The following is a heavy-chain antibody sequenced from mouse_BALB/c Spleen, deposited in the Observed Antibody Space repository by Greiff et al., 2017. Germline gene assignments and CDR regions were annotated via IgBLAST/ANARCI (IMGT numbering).Heavy chain of an antibody. CDR2: INSNGGST. Sequence: EVKVEESGGGLVQPGGSLKLSCAASGFTFSSYGMSWVRQTPDKRLELVATINSNGGSTYYPDSVKGRFTISRDNSKNTLYLQMSSLKSEDTAMYYCARVPHYGSSYNYAMDYWGQGTSVTVSS. J-gene: IGHJ4*01. CDR1: GFTFSSYG. D-gene: IGHD1-1*01. CDR3: ARVPHYGSSYNYAMDY. V-gene: IGHV5-6-3*01.